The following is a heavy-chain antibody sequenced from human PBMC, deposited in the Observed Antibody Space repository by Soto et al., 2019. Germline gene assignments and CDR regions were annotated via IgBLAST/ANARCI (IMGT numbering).Heavy chain of an antibody. CDR2: INAGTGYT. J-gene: IGHJ4*02. CDR3: ARESGNSGTSDY. V-gene: IGHV1-3*01. D-gene: IGHD1-26*01. CDR1: GYTFTRYA. Sequence: QVQLVQSGAEVKMPGASVKVSCKASGYTFTRYAIHWVRQAPGQRLEWMGWINAGTGYTRYSQNFQGRVTITRDTSANTAYMELSSLTSEDTTVYFCARESGNSGTSDYWGQGALVTVSS.